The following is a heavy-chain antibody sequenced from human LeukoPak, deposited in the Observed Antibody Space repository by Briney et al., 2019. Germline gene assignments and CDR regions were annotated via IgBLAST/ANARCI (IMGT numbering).Heavy chain of an antibody. V-gene: IGHV3-53*01. CDR3: ARDRRYCSGSTCYSGVDY. J-gene: IGHJ4*02. CDR2: IYSGGST. Sequence: GGSLRLSCAASGFTVSSNYMSWVRQAPGKGLEWFSVIYSGGSTYYADSVKGRFTISRDNSKNTLYLQMNSLRAEDTAVYYCARDRRYCSGSTCYSGVDYWGQGTLVTVSS. CDR1: GFTVSSNY. D-gene: IGHD2-15*01.